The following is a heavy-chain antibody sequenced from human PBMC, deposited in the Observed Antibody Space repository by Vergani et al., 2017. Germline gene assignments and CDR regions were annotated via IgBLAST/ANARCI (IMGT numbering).Heavy chain of an antibody. CDR1: GGSISSGDYY. V-gene: IGHV4-30-4*01. CDR3: ARDRVAVATKGLTHYYYGMDV. J-gene: IGHJ6*02. D-gene: IGHD6-19*01. CDR2: IYYSGST. Sequence: QVQLQESGPGLVKPSQTLSLTCTVSGGSISSGDYYWSWIRQPPGKGLEWIGYIYYSGSTYYNPSLKSRVTRSVDTSKNQFSLKLSSVTAADTAVYYCARDRVAVATKGLTHYYYGMDVWGQGTTVTVSS.